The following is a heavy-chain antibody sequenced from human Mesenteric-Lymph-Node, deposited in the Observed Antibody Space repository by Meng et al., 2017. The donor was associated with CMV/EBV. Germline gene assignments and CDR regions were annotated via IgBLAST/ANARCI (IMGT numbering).Heavy chain of an antibody. CDR1: GFTVSSNY. V-gene: IGHV3-66*02. J-gene: IGHJ2*01. CDR2: IYSDGST. Sequence: GESLKISCAASGFTVSSNYMGWVRQAPGKGLEWVSVIYSDGSTYYADSVKGRFTISRDNSKNTLYLQMNSLRAEDTAVYYCAREGGWDFDLWGRGTLVTVSS. CDR3: AREGGWDFDL.